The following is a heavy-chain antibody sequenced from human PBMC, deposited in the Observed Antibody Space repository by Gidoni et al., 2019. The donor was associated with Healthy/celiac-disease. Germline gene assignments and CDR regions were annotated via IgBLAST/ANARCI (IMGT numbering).Heavy chain of an antibody. Sequence: QVQLVQSGAEVKKPGASATVPCKASGYTVTSDGISWARQAPGQGLEWMGWISAYNDNTNYAQKLQGRGTMPTDTSTITSYMELRSLRSDDTAVYYCARDHPPPYYRIVVVTLTHPFDYWGQGTLVTVSS. D-gene: IGHD3-22*01. V-gene: IGHV1-18*01. CDR3: ARDHPPPYYRIVVVTLTHPFDY. J-gene: IGHJ4*02. CDR2: ISAYNDNT. CDR1: GYTVTSDG.